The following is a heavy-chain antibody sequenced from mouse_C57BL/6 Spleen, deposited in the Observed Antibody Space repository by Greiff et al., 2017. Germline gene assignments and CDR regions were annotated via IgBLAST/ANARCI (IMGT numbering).Heavy chain of an antibody. CDR2: IDPSDSYT. V-gene: IGHV1-59*01. D-gene: IGHD4-1*01. CDR3: ATQLTGTSRYFDY. CDR1: GYTFTSYW. Sequence: QVQLQQPGAELVRPGTSVKLSCKASGYTFTSYWMHWVKQRPGQGLEWIGVIDPSDSYTNYNQKFKGKATLTVDTSSSTAYMQLSSLTSEDSAVYYCATQLTGTSRYFDYWGQGTTLTVSS. J-gene: IGHJ2*01.